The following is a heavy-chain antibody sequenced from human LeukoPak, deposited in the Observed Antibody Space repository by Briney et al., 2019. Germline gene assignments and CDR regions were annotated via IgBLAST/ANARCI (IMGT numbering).Heavy chain of an antibody. CDR3: ARVGVRYSSSATFDY. J-gene: IGHJ4*02. D-gene: IGHD6-6*01. V-gene: IGHV3-21*01. CDR1: GFTFSSYS. Sequence: GGSLRLSCAASGFTFSSYSMNWFRQAPGKGLEWVSSISSSSSYIYYADSVKGRFTISRDNAKNSLYLQMNSLRAEDTAVYYCARVGVRYSSSATFDYWGQGTLVTVSS. CDR2: ISSSSSYI.